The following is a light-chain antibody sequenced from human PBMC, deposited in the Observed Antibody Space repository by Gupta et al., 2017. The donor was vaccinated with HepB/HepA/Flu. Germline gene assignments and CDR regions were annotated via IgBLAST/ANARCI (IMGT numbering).Light chain of an antibody. CDR3: QQDQSNPQRT. Sequence: DIVMTQSPDSLAVSLGERATINCKSSQSVLYSSNNKNYLAWYQQKPGQPPKLLICWASTREAGVPDRFSGSGYGKDFTLTISSRQEEDVAVYYCQQDQSNPQRTFGQGTKVEIK. CDR2: WAS. J-gene: IGKJ1*01. CDR1: QSVLYSSNNKNY. V-gene: IGKV4-1*01.